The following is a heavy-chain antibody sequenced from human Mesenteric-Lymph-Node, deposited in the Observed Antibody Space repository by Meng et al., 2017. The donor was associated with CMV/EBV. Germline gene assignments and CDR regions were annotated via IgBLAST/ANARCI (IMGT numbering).Heavy chain of an antibody. CDR1: GFTFSTYE. V-gene: IGHV3-48*01. CDR2: ISSSSSSI. D-gene: IGHD2-2*01. J-gene: IGHJ4*02. Sequence: GGSLRLSCAASGFTFSTYEMNWVRQAPGKGLEWVSYISSSSSSIYYADSVKGRFTISRDNAKNSLYLQMNSLRAEDTAVSYCARGGIVLVPAGNPDYWGLGTLVTVSS. CDR3: ARGGIVLVPAGNPDY.